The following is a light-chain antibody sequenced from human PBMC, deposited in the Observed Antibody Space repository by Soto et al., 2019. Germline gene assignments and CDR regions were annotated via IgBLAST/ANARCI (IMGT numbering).Light chain of an antibody. Sequence: EIVLTQSPATLSLSPGERATLSCRASQSVSSYLAWYQQKPGQAPRLLIYDASNRATGIPARFSGSGSGTDFTLTISSLEPEDFAVYYCQQRSNWPPITCGQGTRREIK. CDR1: QSVSSY. CDR3: QQRSNWPPIT. J-gene: IGKJ5*01. CDR2: DAS. V-gene: IGKV3-11*01.